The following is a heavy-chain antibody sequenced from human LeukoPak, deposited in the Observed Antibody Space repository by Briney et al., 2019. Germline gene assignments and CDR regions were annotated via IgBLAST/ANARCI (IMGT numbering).Heavy chain of an antibody. D-gene: IGHD3-22*01. CDR3: AKDRVYYYDSSGAASFDY. J-gene: IGHJ4*02. V-gene: IGHV3-23*01. CDR2: ISGTGGST. CDR1: GFTFSNYA. Sequence: PGGSLRLSCAASGFTFSNYAMSWVRQAPGKGLEWVSAISGTGGSTYYADSVKGRFTISRDNSKNTLYLQMNSLRAEDTAVYYCAKDRVYYYDSSGAASFDYWGQGTLVTVSS.